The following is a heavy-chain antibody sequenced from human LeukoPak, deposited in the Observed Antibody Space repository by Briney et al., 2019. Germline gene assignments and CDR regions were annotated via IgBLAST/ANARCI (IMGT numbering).Heavy chain of an antibody. D-gene: IGHD2-2*02. J-gene: IGHJ4*02. CDR1: GGSFSGYY. V-gene: IGHV4-34*01. Sequence: PSETLSLTCAVYGGSFSGYYWSWIRQPPGKGLEWIGEINHSGSTNYNPSLKSRVTISVDTSKNQFSLKLSSVTAADTAVYYCASVYCSSTSCYTLPGGYYFDYWGQGTLVTVSS. CDR3: ASVYCSSTSCYTLPGGYYFDY. CDR2: INHSGST.